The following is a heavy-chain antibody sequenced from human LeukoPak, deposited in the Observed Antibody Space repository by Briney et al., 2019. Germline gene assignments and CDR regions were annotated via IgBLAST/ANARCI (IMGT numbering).Heavy chain of an antibody. CDR2: IYTSGST. V-gene: IGHV4-4*07. D-gene: IGHD5-24*01. CDR1: GGSISSYY. CDR3: ARDEATLDDYYYYYYMDV. J-gene: IGHJ6*03. Sequence: SETLSLTCTLSGGSISSYYWSWIRQPAGKGLEWIGRIYTSGSTNYNPSLRSRVTMSVDTSKNQFSLKLSSVTAADTAVYYCARDEATLDDYYYYYYMDVWGKGTTVTVSS.